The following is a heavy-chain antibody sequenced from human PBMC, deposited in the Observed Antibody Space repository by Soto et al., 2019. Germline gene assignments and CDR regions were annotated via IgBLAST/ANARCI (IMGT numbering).Heavy chain of an antibody. J-gene: IGHJ4*02. D-gene: IGHD3-16*01. CDR3: ARGVLH. V-gene: IGHV4-31*03. CDR1: GCSISSGCYY. Sequence: GPLQGAGPGLVKPFQTLALPCPVPGCSISSGCYYLSWVRQHPGKGLEWIGSIYYSGSTYYNPSLKSRVTISVDTSKNQFSLKLSSVTAADTAVYYCARGVLHWGQGTLVTVSS. CDR2: IYYSGST.